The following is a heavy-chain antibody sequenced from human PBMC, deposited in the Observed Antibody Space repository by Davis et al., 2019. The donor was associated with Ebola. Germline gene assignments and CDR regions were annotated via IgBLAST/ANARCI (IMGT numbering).Heavy chain of an antibody. CDR3: VRDYSSRWYGWFDP. CDR1: GGTFSSYA. CDR2: IIPNSGSA. Sequence: AASVKVSCKASGGTFSSYAFSWVRRAPGQGLEWMGGIIPNSGSANYAQKFQGRVAITADESTTTVYMELSSLRSEDTAMYYCVRDYSSRWYGWFDPWGLGTLVTVSS. J-gene: IGHJ5*02. D-gene: IGHD6-13*01. V-gene: IGHV1-69*13.